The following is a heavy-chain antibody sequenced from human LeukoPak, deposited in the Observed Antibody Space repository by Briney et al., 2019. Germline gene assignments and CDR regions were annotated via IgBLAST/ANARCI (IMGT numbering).Heavy chain of an antibody. CDR3: VGPKD. CDR1: GFTFSDYW. V-gene: IGHV3-7*01. J-gene: IGHJ4*02. Sequence: GGSLRLSCAASGFTFSDYWMNWVCQTPGKGLEWVANIKRDGSDQNYVDSVKGRFTISRDNAKNSLYLQMNSLRAEDTAMYYCVGPKDWGQGTLVTVSS. CDR2: IKRDGSDQ.